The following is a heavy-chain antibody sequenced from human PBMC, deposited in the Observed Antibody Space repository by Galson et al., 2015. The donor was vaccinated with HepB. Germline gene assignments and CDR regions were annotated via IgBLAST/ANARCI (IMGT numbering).Heavy chain of an antibody. D-gene: IGHD2-2*01. CDR2: ISGSGGST. J-gene: IGHJ4*02. CDR1: GFTFTSYA. Sequence: SLRLSCAASGFTFTSYAMNWVRQAPGKGLEWISRISGSGGSTDYAGSVKGRFTISRDTSNNTLYLQMNSLRAEDTAQYYCAKGRGSNSYTYDYWGQGTLVTVSS. V-gene: IGHV3-23*01. CDR3: AKGRGSNSYTYDY.